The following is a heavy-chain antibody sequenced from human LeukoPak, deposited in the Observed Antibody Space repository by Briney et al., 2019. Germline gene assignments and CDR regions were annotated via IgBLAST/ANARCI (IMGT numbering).Heavy chain of an antibody. CDR1: GGSISSYY. V-gene: IGHV4-59*08. J-gene: IGHJ4*02. CDR3: ARRYCGGGSCYSSFDY. CDR2: IYYSGST. Sequence: SETLSLACTVSGGSISSYYWSWIRQPPGKGLEWIGYIYYSGSTSYNPSLKSRVTMSVHTSKNQFSLSLSSVTAADTAVYYCARRYCGGGSCYSSFDYWGQGTLVTVSS. D-gene: IGHD2-15*01.